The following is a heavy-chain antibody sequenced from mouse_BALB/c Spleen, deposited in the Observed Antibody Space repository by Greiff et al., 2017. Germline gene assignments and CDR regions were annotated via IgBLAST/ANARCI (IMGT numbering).Heavy chain of an antibody. D-gene: IGHD2-14*01. CDR1: GYAFSSYW. Sequence: QVQLQQSGAELVRPGSSVKISCKASGYAFSSYWMNWVKQRPGQGLEWIGQIYPGDGDTNYNGKFKGKATLTADKSSSTAYMQLSSLTSEDSAVYFCARNRYEWYFDVWGAGTTVTVSS. CDR2: IYPGDGDT. CDR3: ARNRYEWYFDV. J-gene: IGHJ1*01. V-gene: IGHV1-80*01.